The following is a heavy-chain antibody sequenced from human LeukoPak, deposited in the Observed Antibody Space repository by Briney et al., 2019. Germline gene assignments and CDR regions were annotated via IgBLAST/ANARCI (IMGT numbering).Heavy chain of an antibody. CDR2: INWNGGST. CDR3: ARAHYSGSFGY. J-gene: IGHJ4*02. D-gene: IGHD1-26*01. CDR1: GFIFDDYG. V-gene: IGHV3-20*01. Sequence: GVSLRLSCAASGFIFDDYGMSWVRQAPGKGLEWVSGINWNGGSTGYADSVKGRFTISRDTAKNSLYLQMHSLRAEAAYLYDCARAHYSGSFGYWGQGTLVTVSS.